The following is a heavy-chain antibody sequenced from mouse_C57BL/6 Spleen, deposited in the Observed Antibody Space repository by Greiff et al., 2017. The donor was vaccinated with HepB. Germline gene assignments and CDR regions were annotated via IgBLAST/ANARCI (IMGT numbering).Heavy chain of an antibody. D-gene: IGHD1-1*01. Sequence: QVQLQQSGAELARPGASVKLSCKASGYTFTSYGISWVKQRTGQGLEWIGEIYPRSGNTYYNEKFKGKATLTADKSSSTAYMELRSLKSEDSAVYFCARKTTVVAENYFDYWGQGTTLTVSS. J-gene: IGHJ2*01. V-gene: IGHV1-81*01. CDR1: GYTFTSYG. CDR2: IYPRSGNT. CDR3: ARKTTVVAENYFDY.